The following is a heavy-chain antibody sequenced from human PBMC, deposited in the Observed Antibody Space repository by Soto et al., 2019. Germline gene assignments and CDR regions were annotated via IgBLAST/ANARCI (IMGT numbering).Heavy chain of an antibody. CDR2: INHSGST. D-gene: IGHD2-2*01. CDR1: GGSFSGYY. Sequence: SETLSLTCAVYGGSFSGYYWSWIRQPPGKGLEWIGEINHSGSTNYKPSLKSRVTISVDTSKNHFSLKLSSVTAAYTAVYYCARLRYQLLAYMDVWGKGTTVTVSS. V-gene: IGHV4-34*01. J-gene: IGHJ6*03. CDR3: ARLRYQLLAYMDV.